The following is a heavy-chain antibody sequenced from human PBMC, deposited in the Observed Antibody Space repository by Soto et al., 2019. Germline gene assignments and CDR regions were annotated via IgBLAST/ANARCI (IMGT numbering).Heavy chain of an antibody. V-gene: IGHV3-30*19. J-gene: IGHJ1*01. CDR2: TSYDGSGK. Sequence: QVQLVESGGGVVQPGTSLRLSCVGSGFTFRSYVIHWVRQAPGKGLEWVALTSYDGSGKYYGDSVRGRFTISRENSRNTVDLQMDSLRLEDTAFYYCARWGTTGGLDVWGQGTLVSVSS. CDR3: ARWGTTGGLDV. D-gene: IGHD3-16*01. CDR1: GFTFRSYV.